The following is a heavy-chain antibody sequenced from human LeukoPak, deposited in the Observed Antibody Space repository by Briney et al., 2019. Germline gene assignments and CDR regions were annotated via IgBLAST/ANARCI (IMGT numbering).Heavy chain of an antibody. Sequence: GGSLRLSCAASGFTFSNYAMNWVRQAPGKGLEWVSSISSSSSYIYYTDSVKGRFTISRDNAKNSLYLQMNSLRAEDTAVYYCATTVAGTADYWGQGTLVTVSS. J-gene: IGHJ4*02. CDR3: ATTVAGTADY. CDR2: ISSSSSYI. D-gene: IGHD6-19*01. CDR1: GFTFSNYA. V-gene: IGHV3-21*01.